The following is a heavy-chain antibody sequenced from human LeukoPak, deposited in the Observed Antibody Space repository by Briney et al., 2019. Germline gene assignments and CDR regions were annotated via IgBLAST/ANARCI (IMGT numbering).Heavy chain of an antibody. CDR2: ISSSSSYI. V-gene: IGHV3-21*01. CDR1: GFTFSSYS. Sequence: GGSLRLSCAASGFTFSSYSMNWVRQAPGKGLEWVSSISSSSSYIYYADSVKGRFTISRDNAKNSLYLQMNSLRAEDTAVYYCASPPMVVAATGTDYWGQGTLVTVSS. D-gene: IGHD2-15*01. J-gene: IGHJ4*02. CDR3: ASPPMVVAATGTDY.